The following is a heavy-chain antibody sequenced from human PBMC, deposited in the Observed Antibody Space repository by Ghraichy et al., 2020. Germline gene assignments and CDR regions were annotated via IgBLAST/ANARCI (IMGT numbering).Heavy chain of an antibody. Sequence: LTCAASGFDFTSSAMDWVRQVPGKGLEWVAFISNVDGNTKNSVESVKGRFTISRDNSKNTVFLQMDSLRVEDTAVYYCARGAEYAFDLWGQGTLVTVSS. J-gene: IGHJ4*02. CDR3: ARGAEYAFDL. CDR1: GFDFTSSA. CDR2: ISNVDGNTK. D-gene: IGHD2-2*01. V-gene: IGHV3-30-3*02.